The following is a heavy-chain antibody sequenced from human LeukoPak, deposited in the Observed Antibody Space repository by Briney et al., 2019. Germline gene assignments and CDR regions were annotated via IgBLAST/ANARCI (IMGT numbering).Heavy chain of an antibody. V-gene: IGHV3-30*18. J-gene: IGHJ4*02. CDR1: GFTFSSYG. Sequence: GRSLRLSCAASGFTFSSYGMHWVRQAPGKGLEWVAVISYDGSNKCYADSVKGRFTISRDNSKNTLYLQMNSLRAEDTAVYYCAKDYDFWSSGYFDYWGQGTLVTVSS. D-gene: IGHD3-3*01. CDR2: ISYDGSNK. CDR3: AKDYDFWSSGYFDY.